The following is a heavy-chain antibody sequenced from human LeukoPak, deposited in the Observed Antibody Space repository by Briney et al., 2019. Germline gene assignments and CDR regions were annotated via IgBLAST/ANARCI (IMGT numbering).Heavy chain of an antibody. CDR3: ARVSTRIAAAGLNY. V-gene: IGHV1-2*06. Sequence: ASVKVSCKASGYTFTGYYMHWVRQAPGQGLEWMGRINPNSGGTNYAQKFQGRVTMTRDTSISTAYMELSRLRSDDTAVYYCARVSTRIAAAGLNYWGQGTLATVSS. CDR2: INPNSGGT. CDR1: GYTFTGYY. J-gene: IGHJ4*02. D-gene: IGHD6-13*01.